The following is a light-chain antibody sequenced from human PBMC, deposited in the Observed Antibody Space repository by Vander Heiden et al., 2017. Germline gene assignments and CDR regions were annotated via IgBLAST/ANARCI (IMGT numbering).Light chain of an antibody. CDR1: SRDVGNYYL. CDR2: EVS. J-gene: IGLJ1*01. V-gene: IGLV2-23*02. Sequence: QSALTQPASVSGSPGQSITISCTGTSRDVGNYYLGSWYQQHPGKAPKLMIYEVSKRPSGVSNRFSGSKSGNTASLTISGLQAEDEADYYCCSYAGNTFYVFGTGTKVTVL. CDR3: CSYAGNTFYV.